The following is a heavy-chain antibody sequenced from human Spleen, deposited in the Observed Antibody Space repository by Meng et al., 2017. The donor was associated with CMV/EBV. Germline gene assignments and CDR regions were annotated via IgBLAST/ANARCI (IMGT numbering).Heavy chain of an antibody. CDR3: ARVRFEGSGNNQQYHGIDV. CDR1: GLMFSSYT. J-gene: IGHJ6*02. V-gene: IGHV3-21*01. Sequence: GESLKISCAASGLMFSSYTMNWVRQAPGKGLEWVSSISSQSNYIYYLDSLKGRFTVSRDNAKNSLYLQVSSLTADDTAVYHCARVRFEGSGNNQQYHGIDVWGQGTTVTVSS. CDR2: ISSQSNYI. D-gene: IGHD3-10*01.